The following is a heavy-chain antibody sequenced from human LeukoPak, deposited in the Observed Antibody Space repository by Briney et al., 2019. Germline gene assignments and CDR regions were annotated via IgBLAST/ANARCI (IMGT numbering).Heavy chain of an antibody. CDR3: ATQPYFWSGYSDDY. V-gene: IGHV3-23*01. CDR2: ISGSGGST. D-gene: IGHD3-3*01. J-gene: IGHJ4*02. Sequence: GGSLRLSCAASGFTFSSYAMSWVRQAPGKGLEWVSAISGSGGSTYYADSVKGRLTISRDNSKNTLYLQMNSLRAEDTAVYYCATQPYFWSGYSDDYWGQGTLVTVSS. CDR1: GFTFSSYA.